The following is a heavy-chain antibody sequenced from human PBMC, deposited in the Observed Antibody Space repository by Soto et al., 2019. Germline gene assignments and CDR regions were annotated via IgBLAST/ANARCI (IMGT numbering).Heavy chain of an antibody. CDR3: ARSLYGSGSYFVSRNWFDP. D-gene: IGHD3-10*01. CDR1: GGTFSSYA. V-gene: IGHV1-69*13. J-gene: IGHJ5*02. CDR2: IIPIFGTA. Sequence: SVKVSCKASGGTFSSYAISWVRQAPGQGLEWMGGIIPIFGTANYTQKFQGRVTITADESTSTAYMELSSLRSEDTAVYYCARSLYGSGSYFVSRNWFDPWGQGTLVTVSS.